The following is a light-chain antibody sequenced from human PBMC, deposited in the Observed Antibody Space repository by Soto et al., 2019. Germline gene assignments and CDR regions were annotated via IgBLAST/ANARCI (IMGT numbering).Light chain of an antibody. J-gene: IGLJ3*02. Sequence: QSALTQPPSVSGAPGQRVTISCTGSISNIGAGYDVHWYQQLPGTAPKLLIYINNNRPSGVPDRFSGSKSGTSASLAITGLQAEDEADYYCQSYDNRLSGSVFGGGTKVTVL. V-gene: IGLV1-40*01. CDR2: INN. CDR1: ISNIGAGYD. CDR3: QSYDNRLSGSV.